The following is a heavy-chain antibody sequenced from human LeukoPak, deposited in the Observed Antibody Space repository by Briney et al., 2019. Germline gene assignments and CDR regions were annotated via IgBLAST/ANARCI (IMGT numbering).Heavy chain of an antibody. Sequence: GASVKVSCKASGYTFIGNYMHWVRQAPGQGLEWMGGIIPIFGTANYAQKFQGRVTITADKSTSTAYMELSSLRSEDTAVYYCAVRRERSVDVWGKGTTVTVSS. D-gene: IGHD1-1*01. CDR1: GYTFIGNY. CDR2: IIPIFGTA. CDR3: AVRRERSVDV. V-gene: IGHV1-69*06. J-gene: IGHJ6*04.